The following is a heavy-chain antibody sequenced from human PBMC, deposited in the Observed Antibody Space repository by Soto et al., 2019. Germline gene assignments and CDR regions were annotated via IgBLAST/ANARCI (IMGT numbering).Heavy chain of an antibody. Sequence: EVQLVESGGGLVQPGGSLRLSCAASGFTFSSYWMSWVRQAPGKGLEWVDNIKQDGSEKYYVDYVKGRFTISRDNAKNSLYLQMNCLRAENTVVYDCARDREYTYGRVGDCWGQGALVTDSS. CDR1: GFTFSSYW. D-gene: IGHD5-18*01. CDR2: IKQDGSEK. V-gene: IGHV3-7*01. J-gene: IGHJ4*02. CDR3: ARDREYTYGRVGDC.